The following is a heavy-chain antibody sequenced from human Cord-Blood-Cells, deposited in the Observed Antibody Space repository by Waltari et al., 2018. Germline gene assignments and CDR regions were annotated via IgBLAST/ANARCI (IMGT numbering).Heavy chain of an antibody. CDR2: INPDSGGT. V-gene: IGHV1-2*02. D-gene: IGHD2-21*01. J-gene: IGHJ3*02. Sequence: QVQLVQPGAEVKKPGASVKVSCKASGYTFTGSYMHWVRQAPGQGLGWMGWINPDSGGTNYAQKFQGRCTMTRDTSISTAYMELSRLRSDDTAVYYCARAGLYCGGDCYPEAFDIWGQGTMVTVSS. CDR1: GYTFTGSY. CDR3: ARAGLYCGGDCYPEAFDI.